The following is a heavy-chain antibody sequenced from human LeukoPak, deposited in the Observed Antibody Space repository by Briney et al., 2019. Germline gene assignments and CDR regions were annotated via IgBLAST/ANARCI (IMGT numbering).Heavy chain of an antibody. CDR3: ARETHDSTSFDP. J-gene: IGHJ5*02. D-gene: IGHD3-3*01. CDR2: IYYSGST. Sequence: SESLSLTCAVPGGSISIYDWSWIRQPPWKGLEWIVYIYYSGSTNYNPSLKSRVTISVDTSKNQFSLKLSSVTAADTAVYYCARETHDSTSFDPWGQGTLVTVSS. V-gene: IGHV4-59*01. CDR1: GGSISIYD.